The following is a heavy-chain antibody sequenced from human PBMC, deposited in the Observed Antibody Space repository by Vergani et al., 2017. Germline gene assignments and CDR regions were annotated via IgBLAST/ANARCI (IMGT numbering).Heavy chain of an antibody. J-gene: IGHJ3*02. CDR2: IIPIFGTA. D-gene: IGHD3-10*01. CDR1: GYTFTSYY. CDR3: ARGSEYYYGSGSYDAFDI. Sequence: QVQLVQSGAEVKKPGASVKVSCKASGYTFTSYYMHWVRQAPGQGLEWMGRIIPIFGTANYAQKFQGRVTITADESTSTAYMELSSLRSEDTAVYYCARGSEYYYGSGSYDAFDIWGQGTMVTVSS. V-gene: IGHV1-69*18.